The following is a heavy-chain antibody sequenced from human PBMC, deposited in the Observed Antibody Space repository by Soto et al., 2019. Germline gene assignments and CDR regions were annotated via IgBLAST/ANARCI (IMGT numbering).Heavy chain of an antibody. J-gene: IGHJ6*03. D-gene: IGHD5-12*01. CDR2: INPNSGGT. Sequence: GASVKVSCKASGYTFTDYYMYWVRQAPGQGLEWMGWINPNSGGTNYAQKFQGWVTMTRDTSISTAYMELSRLTSDDTAVYYCARGNIVTPIGYYYYMDVWGKGTTVTVSS. CDR1: GYTFTDYY. V-gene: IGHV1-2*04. CDR3: ARGNIVTPIGYYYYMDV.